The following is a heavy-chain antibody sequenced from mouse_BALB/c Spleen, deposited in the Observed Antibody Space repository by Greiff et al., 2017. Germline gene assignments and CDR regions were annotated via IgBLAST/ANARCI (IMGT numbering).Heavy chain of an antibody. D-gene: IGHD4-1*01. Sequence: VQLQQSGPELVKPGASVKISCKASGYTFTDYNMHWVKQSHGKSLEWIGYIYPYNGGTGYNQKFKSKATLTVDNSSSTAYMELRSLTSADAAVYYCARPGDSDGRAWFAYWGQGTLVTVSA. J-gene: IGHJ3*01. V-gene: IGHV1S29*02. CDR1: GYTFTDYN. CDR3: ARPGDSDGRAWFAY. CDR2: IYPYNGGT.